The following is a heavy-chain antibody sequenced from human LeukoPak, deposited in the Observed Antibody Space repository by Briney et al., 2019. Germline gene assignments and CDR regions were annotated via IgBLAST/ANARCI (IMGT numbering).Heavy chain of an antibody. V-gene: IGHV3-23*01. D-gene: IGHD3-9*01. CDR3: AKDVRYFGTLDY. CDR2: IGSSGDTT. Sequence: GGSLRLSCVVSGFNFKNYAMRWVRQAPGRGLVWVSGIGSSGDTTYYTDPVKGRFIISRDNSKNTLYLQLNSRRVEDAAIYFCAKDVRYFGTLDYWGQGTLVSVSS. CDR1: GFNFKNYA. J-gene: IGHJ4*02.